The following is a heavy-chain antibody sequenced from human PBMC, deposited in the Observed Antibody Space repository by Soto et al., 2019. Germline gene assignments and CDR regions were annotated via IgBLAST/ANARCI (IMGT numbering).Heavy chain of an antibody. CDR3: ARAAPLYCSGGSCYSGSDY. D-gene: IGHD2-15*01. CDR2: INHSGST. J-gene: IGHJ4*02. Sequence: PSETLSLTCAVYGGSFSGYYWSWIRQPPGKGLEWIGEINHSGSTNYNPSLKSRVTISVDTSKNQFSLKLSSVTAADTAVYYCARAAPLYCSGGSCYSGSDYWGQGTPVTVSS. CDR1: GGSFSGYY. V-gene: IGHV4-34*01.